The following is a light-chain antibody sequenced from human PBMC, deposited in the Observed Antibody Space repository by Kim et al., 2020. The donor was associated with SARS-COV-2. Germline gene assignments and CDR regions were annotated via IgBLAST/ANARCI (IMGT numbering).Light chain of an antibody. CDR3: QQLNSYPRT. Sequence: DIQLTQSPSFLSASVGDRVTITCRASQGISSYLAWYQQKPGEAPKLLIYTASTLQSGVPSRFSGSGSGTEFTLTISSLQPEDFATYYCQQLNSYPRTFGQGTKLEI. J-gene: IGKJ2*01. CDR2: TAS. V-gene: IGKV1-9*01. CDR1: QGISSY.